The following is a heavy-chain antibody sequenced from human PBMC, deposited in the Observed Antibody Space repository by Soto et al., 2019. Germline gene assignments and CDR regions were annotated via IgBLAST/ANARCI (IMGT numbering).Heavy chain of an antibody. J-gene: IGHJ4*02. Sequence: SLRLSYGAPGFTFSNYYMSWIRQAPGKGLDWVSYISSTGRTIYYADSVKGRFTISRDNAKNTRYLEMHVLRADETAVYDCTRGPRPSSVGTGAFWGQGTPVTVSS. D-gene: IGHD3-10*01. CDR1: GFTFSNYY. V-gene: IGHV3-11*04. CDR3: TRGPRPSSVGTGAF. CDR2: ISSTGRTI.